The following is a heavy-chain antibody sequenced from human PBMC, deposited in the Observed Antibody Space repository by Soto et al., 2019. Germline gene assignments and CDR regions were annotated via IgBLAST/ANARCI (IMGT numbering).Heavy chain of an antibody. CDR3: ARGLYDFWSGYYGNWFDP. D-gene: IGHD3-3*01. V-gene: IGHV1-69*13. CDR2: IIPIFGTA. J-gene: IGHJ5*02. CDR1: GGTFSSYA. Sequence: SVKVSCKASGGTFSSYAISWVRQAPGQGLEWMGGIIPIFGTANYAQKFQGRVTITADESTSTAYMELSSLRSEDTAVYYCARGLYDFWSGYYGNWFDPWGQGTLVTVSS.